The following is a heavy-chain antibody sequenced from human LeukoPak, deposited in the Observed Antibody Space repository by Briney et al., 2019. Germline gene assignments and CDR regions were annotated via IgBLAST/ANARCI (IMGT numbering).Heavy chain of an antibody. Sequence: KPSETLSLTCTVSGGSISSSSYYWGWIRQPPGKGLEWIGSIYYSGSTYYNPSLKSRVTLSVDTSKNQFSLKLSSVTAADTAVYYCARHRREYCSSTSCHYYYYYYMDVWGKGTTVTVSS. J-gene: IGHJ6*03. V-gene: IGHV4-39*01. D-gene: IGHD2-2*01. CDR1: GGSISSSSYY. CDR2: IYYSGST. CDR3: ARHRREYCSSTSCHYYYYYYMDV.